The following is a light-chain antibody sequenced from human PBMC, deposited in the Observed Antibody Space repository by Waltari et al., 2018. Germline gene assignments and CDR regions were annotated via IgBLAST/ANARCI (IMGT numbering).Light chain of an antibody. CDR1: QSVGTY. CDR2: GAS. CDR3: XXXNYWPLT. Sequence: EIVMTQSPATLSVSPGERATLSCRASQSVGTYLAWYQEKPGQGPRLLISGASIRATGIPARFSGSGSGTEFTLTISSLQSEDFAVXXXXXXNYWPLTFGGGTKVEIK. J-gene: IGKJ4*01. V-gene: IGKV3-15*01.